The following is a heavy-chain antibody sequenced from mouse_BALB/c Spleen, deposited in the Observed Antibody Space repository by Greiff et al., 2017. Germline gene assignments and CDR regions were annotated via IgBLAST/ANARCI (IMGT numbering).Heavy chain of an antibody. V-gene: IGHV1S81*02. D-gene: IGHD1-1*01. CDR3: TRGGYGSTYGDLDV. CDR1: GYTFTSYY. Sequence: QVQLQQSGADLVKPGASVKLSCKASGYTFTSYYMYWVKQRPGQGLEWIGEINPSNGGTNFNEKFKSKATLTVDKSSSTAYMQLSSLTSEDSAVYYCTRGGYGSTYGDLDVWGAGTTVTVSS. J-gene: IGHJ1*01. CDR2: INPSNGGT.